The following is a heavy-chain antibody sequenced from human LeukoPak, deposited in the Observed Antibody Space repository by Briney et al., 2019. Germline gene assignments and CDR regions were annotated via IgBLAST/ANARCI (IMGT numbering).Heavy chain of an antibody. Sequence: GGSLRLSCAASTFIFSRYAMSWVRQAPGKGPEWVSGFSEGGGGRTYYADSVKGRFTISRDNSKNTLYLQMNSLRAEDTAVYYCAKGHYSGSYFYLDYWGQGTLVTVSS. V-gene: IGHV3-23*01. J-gene: IGHJ4*02. CDR3: AKGHYSGSYFYLDY. CDR1: TFIFSRYA. CDR2: FSEGGGGRT. D-gene: IGHD1-26*01.